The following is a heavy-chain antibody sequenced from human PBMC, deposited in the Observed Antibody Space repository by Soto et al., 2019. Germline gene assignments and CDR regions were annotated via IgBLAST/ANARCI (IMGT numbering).Heavy chain of an antibody. Sequence: EVQLLESGGGLVQPGGSLRLSCAASGFTFSSYAMSWVRQAPGKGLEWVSAISGSGGSTYYADSVKGRFTISRDNSKNTLYLQMKRLRAEETAVYYCATTYSGSYLGWGQGTLVTVSS. CDR1: GFTFSSYA. J-gene: IGHJ4*02. CDR2: ISGSGGST. D-gene: IGHD1-26*01. CDR3: ATTYSGSYLG. V-gene: IGHV3-23*01.